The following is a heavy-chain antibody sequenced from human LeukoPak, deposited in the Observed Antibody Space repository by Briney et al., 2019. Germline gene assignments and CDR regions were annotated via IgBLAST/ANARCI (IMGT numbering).Heavy chain of an antibody. CDR2: IKQDGSEK. Sequence: PGGSLRLSCAASGFTFSSYWMSWVRQAPGKGLEWVANIKQDGSEKYYVDSVKGRFTISRDNAKNSLYLQMNSLRAEDTAVYYCARAGAGYCSTTSSYYFDYWGQGTLVTVSS. CDR1: GFTFSSYW. D-gene: IGHD2-2*03. V-gene: IGHV3-7*01. CDR3: ARAGAGYCSTTSSYYFDY. J-gene: IGHJ4*02.